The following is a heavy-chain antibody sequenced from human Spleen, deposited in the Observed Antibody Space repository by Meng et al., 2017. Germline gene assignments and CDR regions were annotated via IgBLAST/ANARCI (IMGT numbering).Heavy chain of an antibody. V-gene: IGHV3-48*03. CDR1: GFTFSSYE. D-gene: IGHD2-8*02. Sequence: GESLKISCAASGFTFSSYEMNWVRQAPGKGLEWVSYISSSGSTIYYADSVKGRFTISRDNAKNSLSLQMNSLRVEDTATYYCARYWRRTPEGNFDYWGQGTLVTVSS. CDR3: ARYWRRTPEGNFDY. CDR2: ISSSGSTI. J-gene: IGHJ4*02.